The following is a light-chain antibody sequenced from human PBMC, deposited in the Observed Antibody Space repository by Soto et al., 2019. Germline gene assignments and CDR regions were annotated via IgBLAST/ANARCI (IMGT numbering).Light chain of an antibody. CDR3: QKHSGAPPT. V-gene: IGKV1-27*01. J-gene: IGKJ4*01. CDR1: QAIGIY. Sequence: DIQMTQSPSSLSTSVGDRVTITCRASQAIGIYLAWYQQKPGKVPKLLIYAASTLQSGVPSRLSGSGSGSDFTLHINSLQPEDVATYYCQKHSGAPPTFGRGTKVEIK. CDR2: AAS.